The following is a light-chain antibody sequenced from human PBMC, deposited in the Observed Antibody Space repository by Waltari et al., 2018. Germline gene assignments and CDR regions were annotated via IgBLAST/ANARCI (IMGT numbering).Light chain of an antibody. J-gene: IGKJ4*01. V-gene: IGKV2-30*02. CDR2: KIS. Sequence: DVVLTQSPLSLPVTLGQPASIPCTSSQGLVRHDGNTFWNWFQQRPGQSPRRLIYKISNRDSGVPDRFSGSGSGTDFTLKISRVEAEDVGVYYCMQHSFWPLTFGGGTKVEIK. CDR1: QGLVRHDGNTF. CDR3: MQHSFWPLT.